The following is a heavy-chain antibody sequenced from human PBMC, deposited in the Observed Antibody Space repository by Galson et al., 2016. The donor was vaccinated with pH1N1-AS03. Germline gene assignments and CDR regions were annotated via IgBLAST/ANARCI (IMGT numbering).Heavy chain of an antibody. D-gene: IGHD3-9*01. CDR1: GGSTSSYY. CDR3: ARGAYDILTGYYNSAPFDY. CDR2: VYYNGIT. Sequence: VSGGSTSSYYWSWIRQPPGKGPEWIGYVYYNGITNYNPSLKSRVTISIDTSKNQFSLKLSSVTAADTAVYYCARGAYDILTGYYNSAPFDYWGRGTLITVSS. V-gene: IGHV4-59*01. J-gene: IGHJ4*02.